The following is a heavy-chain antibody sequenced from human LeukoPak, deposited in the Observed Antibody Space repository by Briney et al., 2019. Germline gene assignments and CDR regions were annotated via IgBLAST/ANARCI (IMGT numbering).Heavy chain of an antibody. CDR1: GYSFTSYW. CDR3: ARLRLTYYYGSGARYYYYYYYMDV. J-gene: IGHJ6*03. D-gene: IGHD3-10*01. CDR2: IYPGDSDT. V-gene: IGHV5-51*01. Sequence: GESLKISCKGSGYSFTSYWIGWVRQMPGKGLECMGIIYPGDSDTRYSPSFQGQVTISADKSISTAYLQWSSLKASDTAMYYCARLRLTYYYGSGARYYYYYYYMDVWGKGTTVTISS.